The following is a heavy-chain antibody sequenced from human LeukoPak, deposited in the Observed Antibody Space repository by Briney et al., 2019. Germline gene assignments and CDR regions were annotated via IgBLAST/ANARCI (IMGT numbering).Heavy chain of an antibody. V-gene: IGHV3-33*01. CDR3: ARERDSSSWPHYGMDV. J-gene: IGHJ6*04. CDR1: GFTFSSYG. D-gene: IGHD6-13*01. Sequence: GRSLRLSCAASGFTFSSYGMHWVRQAPGKGLEWVAVIWYDGSNKYYADSVKGRFTISRDNSKNTLYLQMNSLRAEDTAVYYCARERDSSSWPHYGMDVGGKGSTVTVSS. CDR2: IWYDGSNK.